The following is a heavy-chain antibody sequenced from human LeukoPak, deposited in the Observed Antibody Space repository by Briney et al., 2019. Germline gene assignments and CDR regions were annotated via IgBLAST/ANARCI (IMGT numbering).Heavy chain of an antibody. V-gene: IGHV3-23*01. CDR1: GFAFSNFA. Sequence: GGSLRLSCAASGFAFSNFAMSWVRQAPGKGLEWVSLISGSGDRTFYVDSVKGRFTISRDKSKSTLFLQMNSLRAEDTAVYYCTKRMLSGGDSPFDSWGQETLVTVSS. J-gene: IGHJ4*02. CDR2: ISGSGDRT. D-gene: IGHD3-16*01. CDR3: TKRMLSGGDSPFDS.